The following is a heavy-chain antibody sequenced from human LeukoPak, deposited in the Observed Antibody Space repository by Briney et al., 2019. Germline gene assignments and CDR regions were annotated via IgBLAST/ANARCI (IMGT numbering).Heavy chain of an antibody. Sequence: PGGSLTLSCLASGFTFSSYAMSWVRPAQGKGLEWVSAISGSGGSTYYAGSVKGRFTISRDNSKNTLYLQMNSLRAEDTAVYYCAKGMLTVVPAAAFDYWGQGTLVTVSS. CDR2: ISGSGGST. V-gene: IGHV3-23*01. CDR3: AKGMLTVVPAAAFDY. J-gene: IGHJ4*02. D-gene: IGHD2-2*01. CDR1: GFTFSSYA.